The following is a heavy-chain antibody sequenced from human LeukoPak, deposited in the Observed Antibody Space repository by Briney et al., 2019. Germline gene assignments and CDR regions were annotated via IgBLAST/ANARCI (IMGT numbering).Heavy chain of an antibody. V-gene: IGHV3-30*18. CDR2: VLFDGTNE. D-gene: IGHD3-10*01. CDR3: AKDRYGSGANYFDY. Sequence: GGSLRLSCAASGFTFTSYAMTWVRQAPGKGLEGVAFVLFDGTNEQYTDSVKGRFSISRDNSNNTLYLQMSSLTAEDTAVYYCAKDRYGSGANYFDYWGQGTLVTVSS. J-gene: IGHJ4*02. CDR1: GFTFTSYA.